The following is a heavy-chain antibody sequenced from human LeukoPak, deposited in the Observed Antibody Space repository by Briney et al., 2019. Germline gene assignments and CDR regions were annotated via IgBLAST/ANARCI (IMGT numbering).Heavy chain of an antibody. Sequence: PGGSLRLSCAASGFTFSSYAMHWVHQAPGKGLEWVAVISYDGSNKYYADSVKGRFTISRDNSKNTLHLQMNSLRAEDTAVYYCAREACPYRLCYYDSSGYSLNYYFDYWGQGTLVTVSS. D-gene: IGHD3-22*01. V-gene: IGHV3-30-3*01. CDR3: AREACPYRLCYYDSSGYSLNYYFDY. CDR1: GFTFSSYA. CDR2: ISYDGSNK. J-gene: IGHJ4*02.